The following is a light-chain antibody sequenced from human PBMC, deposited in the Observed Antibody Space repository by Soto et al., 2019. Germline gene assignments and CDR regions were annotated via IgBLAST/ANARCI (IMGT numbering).Light chain of an antibody. CDR2: DAS. CDR1: QRITSW. V-gene: IGKV1-5*01. CDR3: QQYDIYYT. J-gene: IGKJ2*01. Sequence: DIQLTQSPSTLSASVGDRVTITCRASQRITSWLAWYQQKPGKAPKLLIYDASRLQSGVPARFSGSGSGTEFTLTISSLQTDDFATYYCQQYDIYYTFGQGTKLDIK.